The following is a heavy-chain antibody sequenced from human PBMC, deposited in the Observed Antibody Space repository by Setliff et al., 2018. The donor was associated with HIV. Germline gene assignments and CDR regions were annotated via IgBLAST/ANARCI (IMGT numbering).Heavy chain of an antibody. CDR3: AKEGSWNDDSGAFNI. CDR1: GGSMSRVY. V-gene: IGHV4-4*08. D-gene: IGHD1-1*01. J-gene: IGHJ3*02. Sequence: SETLSLTCSVSGGSMSRVYWTWIRQPPGNGLEWIGYVSASGTTKYNPSLQSRVTISGDSSKIQFSLRLSSVTAADTAVYYCAKEGSWNDDSGAFNIWGQGTMVTVSS. CDR2: VSASGTT.